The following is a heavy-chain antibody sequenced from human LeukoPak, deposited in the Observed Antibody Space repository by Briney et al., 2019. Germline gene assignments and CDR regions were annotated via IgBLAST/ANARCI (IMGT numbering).Heavy chain of an antibody. CDR3: ARERRDGYKVYFDY. Sequence: SETLSLTCTVSGGSISSYYWSWIRLPPGKGLEWIGYVYYSGSTNYNPSLKSRVTISVDTSKNQFSLRLSSVTAADTAVYYCARERRDGYKVYFDYWGQGTLVTVSS. CDR2: VYYSGST. V-gene: IGHV4-59*01. D-gene: IGHD5-24*01. CDR1: GGSISSYY. J-gene: IGHJ4*02.